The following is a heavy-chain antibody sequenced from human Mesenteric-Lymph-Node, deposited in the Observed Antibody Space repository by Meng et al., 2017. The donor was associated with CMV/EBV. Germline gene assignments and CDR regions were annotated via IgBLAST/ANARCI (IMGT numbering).Heavy chain of an antibody. CDR2: IFYTGRT. V-gene: IGHV4-31*02. CDR3: ARLGENGNNWFDP. Sequence: SETLSLTCSVSGDSISSDDYYWSWIRQNPEKGLECIGYIFYTGRTSYNPSLKSRLTISIDTSKNHFSLKLGSVTAADTAVYYCARLGENGNNWFDPWGQGTLVTVSS. D-gene: IGHD3-16*01. J-gene: IGHJ5*02. CDR1: GDSISSDDYY.